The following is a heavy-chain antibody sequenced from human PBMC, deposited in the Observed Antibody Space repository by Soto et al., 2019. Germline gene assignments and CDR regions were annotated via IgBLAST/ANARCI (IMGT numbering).Heavy chain of an antibody. CDR1: GGTFSSYA. D-gene: IGHD6-6*01. J-gene: IGHJ5*02. CDR3: ARRDVAARPSWLDP. CDR2: IIPIFGTA. Sequence: ASVKVSCKASGGTFSSYAISWVRQAPGQGLEWMGGIIPIFGTANYAQKFQGRVTITADESTSTAYMELSSLRSEDTAVYYCARRDVAARPSWLDPWGQGTLVTVYS. V-gene: IGHV1-69*13.